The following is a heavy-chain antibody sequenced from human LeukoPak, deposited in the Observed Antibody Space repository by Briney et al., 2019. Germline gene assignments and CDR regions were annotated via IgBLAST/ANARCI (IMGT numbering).Heavy chain of an antibody. V-gene: IGHV1-69*06. Sequence: ASVKVSCKASGGTFSSYAISWVRQAPGQGLEWMGGIIPIFGTANYAQKFQGRVTITADKSTSTAYMELSSLRSEDTAVYYCARRGGGTMGNGFDPWGQGTLVTVSS. CDR1: GGTFSSYA. D-gene: IGHD1-14*01. J-gene: IGHJ5*02. CDR3: ARRGGGTMGNGFDP. CDR2: IIPIFGTA.